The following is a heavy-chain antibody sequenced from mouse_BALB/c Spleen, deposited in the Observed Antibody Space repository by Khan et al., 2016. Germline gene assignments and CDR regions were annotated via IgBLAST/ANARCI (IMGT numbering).Heavy chain of an antibody. CDR2: ISYRGST. CDR1: GYSITSDYA. CDR3: VSDPYGYDVAWFAY. V-gene: IGHV3-2*02. Sequence: EVQLQESGPGLVKPSQSLSLTCTVTGYSITSDYAWNWIRQFPGNKLEWMGYISYRGSTNYNPSLKSRISITRDTSKNQFFLQLNSVTTEDTATXCCVSDPYGYDVAWFAYWGQGTLVSVSA. J-gene: IGHJ3*01. D-gene: IGHD2-2*01.